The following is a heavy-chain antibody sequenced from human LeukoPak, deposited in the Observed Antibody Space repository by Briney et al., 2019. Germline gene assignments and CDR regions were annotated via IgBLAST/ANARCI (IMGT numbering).Heavy chain of an antibody. Sequence: PSGTLSLTCAVSGDSVTSNNWWTWVRQPPGLELEWIGEIYQSGTTHYKSSLKSRITISLDKSKNQFSLRLTSVTAADTAIYYCARQLVPAAGFDPWGRGTLVTVSS. V-gene: IGHV4-4*02. CDR2: IYQSGTT. J-gene: IGHJ5*02. CDR3: ARQLVPAAGFDP. D-gene: IGHD2-2*01. CDR1: GDSVTSNNW.